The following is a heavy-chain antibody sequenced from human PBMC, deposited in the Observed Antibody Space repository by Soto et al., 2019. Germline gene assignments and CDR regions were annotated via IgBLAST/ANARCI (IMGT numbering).Heavy chain of an antibody. D-gene: IGHD5-18*01. Sequence: EASVNVSCKASGYTFTGYYMHWVRQAPGQGLEWMGWINPNSGGTNYAQKFQGRVTMTRDTSISTAYMELSRLRSDDTAVYYCARDPTGYSYGSFDYWGQGTLVTVS. CDR3: ARDPTGYSYGSFDY. V-gene: IGHV1-2*02. CDR1: GYTFTGYY. J-gene: IGHJ4*02. CDR2: INPNSGGT.